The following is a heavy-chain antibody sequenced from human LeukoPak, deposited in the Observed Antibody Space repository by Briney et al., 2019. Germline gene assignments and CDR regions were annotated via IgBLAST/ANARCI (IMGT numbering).Heavy chain of an antibody. CDR2: ITWNSGSI. V-gene: IGHV3-9*01. D-gene: IGHD3-22*01. CDR3: AKDQADYYDSSGPKGAFDI. CDR1: GFTFDDYA. Sequence: PGGSRRLSCAASGFTFDDYAMHWVRQAPGKGLSWVSGITWNSGSIGYADSVKGRFTISRDNAKNSLYLQMNSLRAEDTALYYCAKDQADYYDSSGPKGAFDIWGQGTMVTVSS. J-gene: IGHJ3*02.